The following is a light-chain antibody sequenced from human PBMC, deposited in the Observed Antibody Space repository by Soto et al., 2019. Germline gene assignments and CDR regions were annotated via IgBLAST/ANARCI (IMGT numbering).Light chain of an antibody. V-gene: IGKV1-5*01. CDR2: DDS. Sequence: DIQMTHSPSTLSASVGDRLTITCRASQSINSWLAWYQQKPGKAPQILIYDDSTLKSGVPSRFSASGSGTEFNLIISRLQPDDFATYYCQKYTSYSWTCGQGTKVDIK. CDR1: QSINSW. CDR3: QKYTSYSWT. J-gene: IGKJ1*01.